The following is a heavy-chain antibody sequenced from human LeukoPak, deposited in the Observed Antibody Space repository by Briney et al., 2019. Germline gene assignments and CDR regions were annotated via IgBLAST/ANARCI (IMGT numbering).Heavy chain of an antibody. V-gene: IGHV4-38-2*02. CDR2: IYHSGST. Sequence: KPSETLSLTCSVSGYAISSGYFWGWIRQPPGKGLEWIGTIYHSGSTYYNPSLKSRVTISVDTSKNQFSLKLSSVTAADTAVYYCARGYSSSWYFNWLDPWGQGTLVTVSS. CDR1: GYAISSGYF. D-gene: IGHD6-13*01. J-gene: IGHJ5*02. CDR3: ARGYSSSWYFNWLDP.